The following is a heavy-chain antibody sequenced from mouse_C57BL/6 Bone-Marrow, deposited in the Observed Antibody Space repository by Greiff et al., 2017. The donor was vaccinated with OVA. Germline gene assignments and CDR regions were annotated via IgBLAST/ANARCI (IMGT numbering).Heavy chain of an antibody. CDR1: GYTFTGYW. CDR3: ARLALFAY. V-gene: IGHV1-53*01. Sequence: QVQLQQSGAELMKPGASVKLSCKATGYTFTGYWIEWVKQRPGHGLEWIGNINPSNGGTNYNEKFKSKATLTVDKSSSTAYMQLSSLTSEDSAVYYCARLALFAYWGQGTLVTVSA. J-gene: IGHJ3*01. D-gene: IGHD6-1*01. CDR2: INPSNGGT.